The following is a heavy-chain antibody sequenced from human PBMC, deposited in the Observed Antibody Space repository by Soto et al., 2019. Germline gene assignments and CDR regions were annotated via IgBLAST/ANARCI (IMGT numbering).Heavy chain of an antibody. J-gene: IGHJ4*02. Sequence: SETLSLTCAVYGGSFSGYYWSWIRQPPGKGLEWIGEINHSGSTNYNPSLKSRVTISVDTSKNQFSLKLSSVTAADTAVYYCAREKVGATIGYYWGQGALVTVSS. D-gene: IGHD1-26*01. CDR2: INHSGST. CDR3: AREKVGATIGYY. V-gene: IGHV4-34*01. CDR1: GGSFSGYY.